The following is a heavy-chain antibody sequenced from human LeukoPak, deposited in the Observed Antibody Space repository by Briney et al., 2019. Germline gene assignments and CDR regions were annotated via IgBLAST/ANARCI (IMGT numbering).Heavy chain of an antibody. CDR1: GGSISSYY. D-gene: IGHD6-13*01. J-gene: IGHJ3*02. CDR3: ARDLATAATADRAFDI. Sequence: SETLSLTCAVSGGSISSYYWSWVRQPPGKGLEWIGYIYYSGSTNYNPSLKNRVTISVDTSKNQFSLKLSSVTAADTAVYYCARDLATAATADRAFDIWGPGTMVTVSS. CDR2: IYYSGST. V-gene: IGHV4-59*01.